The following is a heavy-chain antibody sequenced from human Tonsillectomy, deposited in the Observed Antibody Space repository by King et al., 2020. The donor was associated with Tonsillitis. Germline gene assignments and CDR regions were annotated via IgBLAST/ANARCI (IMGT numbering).Heavy chain of an antibody. Sequence: LVYFGGGVVQPGRSLRVSCAASGFPFSDYGMHWVRQAPGKGLAWVAVISSDGSNKYYADFVKGRFTIPRDNSKNTLYLHMNSLRAEDTAMYHCAKVRFDCCSALGYWGRGTLVTVSS. CDR3: AKVRFDCCSALGY. D-gene: IGHD3-3*01. J-gene: IGHJ4*02. CDR1: GFPFSDYG. V-gene: IGHV3-30*18. CDR2: ISSDGSNK.